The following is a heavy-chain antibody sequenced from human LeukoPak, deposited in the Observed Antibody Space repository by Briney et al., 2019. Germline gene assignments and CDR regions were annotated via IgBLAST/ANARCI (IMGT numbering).Heavy chain of an antibody. V-gene: IGHV3-30*18. CDR3: AKVSGTYSSYFDY. CDR2: VSHDGSNQ. D-gene: IGHD1-26*01. J-gene: IGHJ4*02. CDR1: GFTFTTYG. Sequence: GGSLRLSCAASGFTFTTYGMHWVRQAPGKGLEWVAVVSHDGSNQYYADSVKGRFTISRDNSKNTLYLRMNSLRADDTAVYYCAKVSGTYSSYFDYWGQGTVVTVSS.